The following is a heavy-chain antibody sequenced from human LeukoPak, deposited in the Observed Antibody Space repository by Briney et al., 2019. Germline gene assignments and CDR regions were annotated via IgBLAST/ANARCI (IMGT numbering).Heavy chain of an antibody. Sequence: SETLSLTCTVSGGSISSYYWSWIRQPPGKGLEWIGYILYSGTTNSNPSLKSRVTISVDTSKNQFSLKLSSVTAADTAVYYCARRQTYFDYWGQGTLVTVSS. CDR1: GGSISSYY. V-gene: IGHV4-59*08. J-gene: IGHJ4*02. CDR3: ARRQTYFDY. CDR2: ILYSGTT.